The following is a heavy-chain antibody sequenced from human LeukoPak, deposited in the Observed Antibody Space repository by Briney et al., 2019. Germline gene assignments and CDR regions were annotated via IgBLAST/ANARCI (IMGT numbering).Heavy chain of an antibody. CDR2: MNPNSGNT. J-gene: IGHJ6*02. D-gene: IGHD2-2*01. CDR1: GYTFTSYD. V-gene: IGHV1-8*01. Sequence: ASVNVSCKASGYTFTSYDINWVRQATGQGLEWMGWMNPNSGNTGYAQKFQGRVTMTRNTSISTAYMELSSLRSEDTAVYYCARGGVVVPAAMDPYYYYGMDVWGQGTTVTVSS. CDR3: ARGGVVVPAAMDPYYYYGMDV.